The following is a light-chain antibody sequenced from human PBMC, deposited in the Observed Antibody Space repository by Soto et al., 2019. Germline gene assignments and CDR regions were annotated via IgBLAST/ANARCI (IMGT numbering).Light chain of an antibody. CDR2: DDS. CDR3: QNYDSFWS. Sequence: EIQMTQSPSTPSASIGERVTISCRARQSVDSRWAWYQQKPGKAPNLLVYDDSTLETGVPSRFSGSGSGAEFTLTINGLQPEDIATYSCQNYDSFWSVGQGTKL. CDR1: QSVDSR. V-gene: IGKV1-5*01. J-gene: IGKJ1*01.